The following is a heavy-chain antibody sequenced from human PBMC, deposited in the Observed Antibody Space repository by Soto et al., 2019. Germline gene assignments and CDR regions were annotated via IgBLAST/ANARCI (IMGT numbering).Heavy chain of an antibody. J-gene: IGHJ4*02. CDR3: AKDRTSWHTGGFDK. CDR2: VSASGGTT. Sequence: EVQLLESGGGVVQPGGSLRLSCVASGFTFSDYAMSWVRQAPGKGLEWVSAVSASGGTTYYANSVKGRFTVSRDNSRNTFYLQISSLRVEDAAIYYCAKDRTSWHTGGFDKGGQGTLVTVSS. D-gene: IGHD6-13*01. V-gene: IGHV3-23*01. CDR1: GFTFSDYA.